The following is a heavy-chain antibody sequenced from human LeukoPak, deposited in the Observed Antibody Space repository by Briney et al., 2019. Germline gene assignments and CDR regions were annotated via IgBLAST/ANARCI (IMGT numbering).Heavy chain of an antibody. CDR1: GYTFTSYG. J-gene: IGHJ4*02. CDR3: ARVDGSSWYTNFDY. CDR2: ISAYNGNT. Sequence: ASVKVSCKASGYTFTSYGISWVRQAPGQGLEWMRWISAYNGNTNYAQKLQGRVTMTTDTSTSTAYMELRSLRSDDTAVYYCARVDGSSWYTNFDYWGQGTLVTVSS. V-gene: IGHV1-18*01. D-gene: IGHD6-13*01.